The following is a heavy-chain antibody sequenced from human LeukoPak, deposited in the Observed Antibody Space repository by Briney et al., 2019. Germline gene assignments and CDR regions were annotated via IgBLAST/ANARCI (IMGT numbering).Heavy chain of an antibody. CDR2: TNNVDIRS. CDR1: GLPFREYA. Sequence: GGSLRLSCAVSGLPFREYALSWVRQAPGKGLDWVSTTNNVDIRSHYANSVKGRFTISRDDSKNTLYLQMNSLRAEDTAVYYCARSSRYFDWLLYYFDYWGQGTLVTVSS. D-gene: IGHD3-9*01. CDR3: ARSSRYFDWLLYYFDY. J-gene: IGHJ4*02. V-gene: IGHV3-23*01.